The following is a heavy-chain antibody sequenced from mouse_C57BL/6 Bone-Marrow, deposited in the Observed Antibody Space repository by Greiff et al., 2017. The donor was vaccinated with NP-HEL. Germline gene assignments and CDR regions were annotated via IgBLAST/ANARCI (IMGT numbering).Heavy chain of an antibody. V-gene: IGHV1-69*01. CDR2: IDPSDSYT. CDR3: SREEVGVGFAY. Sequence: VQLQQPGAELVMPGASVKLSCKASGYTFTSYWMHWVKQRPGQGLEWIGDIDPSDSYTNYNQKFKGKSTLTVDKSSSTAYMQLSSLTSEDSAVYYCSREEVGVGFAYWGQGTLVTVSA. CDR1: GYTFTSYW. J-gene: IGHJ3*01. D-gene: IGHD1-3*01.